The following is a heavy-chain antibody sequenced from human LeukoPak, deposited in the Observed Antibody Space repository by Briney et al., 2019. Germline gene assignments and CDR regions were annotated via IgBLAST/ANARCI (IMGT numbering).Heavy chain of an antibody. J-gene: IGHJ4*02. CDR1: GFTVSSNY. D-gene: IGHD3-9*01. CDR3: AKDGDDIWGYFDY. CDR2: ISGSGGST. Sequence: GGSLRLSCAASGFTVSSNYMTWVRQAPGKGLEWVSAISGSGGSTYYADSVKGRFTISRDNSKNTLYLQMNSLRAEDTAVYYCAKDGDDIWGYFDYWGQGTLVTVSS. V-gene: IGHV3-23*01.